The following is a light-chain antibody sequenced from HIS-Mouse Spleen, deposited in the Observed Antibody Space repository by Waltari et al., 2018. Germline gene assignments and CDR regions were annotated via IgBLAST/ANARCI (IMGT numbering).Light chain of an antibody. V-gene: IGLV2-14*03. Sequence: QSALTQPASVSGSPRQSITISCTGTSRDVGGYNYVSWYQQHPGQAPKLMIYDVSNRPSGVSNRFSGCKSGNTASLTISGLQAEDEADYYCSSYTSSSFNVGFGGGTKLTVL. CDR1: SRDVGGYNY. J-gene: IGLJ2*01. CDR2: DVS. CDR3: SSYTSSSFNVG.